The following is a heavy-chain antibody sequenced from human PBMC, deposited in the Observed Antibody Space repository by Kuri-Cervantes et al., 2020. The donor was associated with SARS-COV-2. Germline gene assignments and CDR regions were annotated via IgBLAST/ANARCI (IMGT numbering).Heavy chain of an antibody. V-gene: IGHV1-69*10. CDR2: IIPILGIA. J-gene: IGHJ4*02. CDR3: AAGPDYYGDPHRGDY. Sequence: TFSSYAISWMRQAPGQGLEWMGGIIPILGIANYAQKLQGRVTMTRDMSTSTAYMELSSLRSEDTAVYYCAAGPDYYGDPHRGDYWGQGTLVTVSS. D-gene: IGHD4-17*01. CDR1: TFSSYA.